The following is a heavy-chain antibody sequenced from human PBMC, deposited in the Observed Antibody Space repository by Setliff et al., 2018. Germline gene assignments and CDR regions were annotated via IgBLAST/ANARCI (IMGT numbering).Heavy chain of an antibody. CDR2: ISSSSTI. V-gene: IGHV3-48*01. CDR1: GFTFSGYS. Sequence: GGSLRLSCAASGFTFSGYSMNWVRQAPGKGLEWVSYISSSSTIYYADSVKGRFTISRDNSKNMLYLQLNSLRAEDTAVYYCARRRTVTGITSFFDSWGQGTLVTVSS. J-gene: IGHJ4*02. D-gene: IGHD4-4*01. CDR3: ARRRTVTGITSFFDS.